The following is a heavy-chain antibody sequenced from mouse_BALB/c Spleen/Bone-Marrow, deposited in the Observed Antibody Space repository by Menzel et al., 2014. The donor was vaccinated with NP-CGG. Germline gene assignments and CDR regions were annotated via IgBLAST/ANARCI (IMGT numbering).Heavy chain of an antibody. CDR2: ISYSGST. CDR3: ASPSWFAY. V-gene: IGHV3-2*02. J-gene: IGHJ3*01. Sequence: VQLQQSGPGLVKPSQSLFLTCTVTGYSITSDYAWNWIRQFPGNKLEWMGYISYSGSTSYNPSLKSRISITRDTSKNQFFLQLNSVTTEDTATYYCASPSWFAYWGQGTLATVSA. CDR1: GYSITSDYA.